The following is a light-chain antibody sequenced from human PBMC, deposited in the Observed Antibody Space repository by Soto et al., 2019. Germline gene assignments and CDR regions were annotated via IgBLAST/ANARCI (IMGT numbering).Light chain of an antibody. CDR1: QSVRSSY. Sequence: EIVLTQSPDILSLSPGERATLSCRASQSVRSSYLAWYQQRPGQAPRLLIYGASSRATGIPDRFSGDGSGTDFTITISRLEPEDFAVYYCQQYGSSPGYTFGQGTKLEIK. V-gene: IGKV3-20*01. J-gene: IGKJ2*01. CDR3: QQYGSSPGYT. CDR2: GAS.